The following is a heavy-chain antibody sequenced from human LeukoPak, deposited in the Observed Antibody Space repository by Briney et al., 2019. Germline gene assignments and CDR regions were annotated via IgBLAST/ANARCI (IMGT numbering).Heavy chain of an antibody. J-gene: IGHJ4*02. CDR1: GGSISSYY. Sequence: SETLSLTCGVSGGSISSYYWSWIRQPPGKGLEWIGYIYYSGSTNYNPSLKSRVTISVDTSKNQFSLKLSSVTAADTAVYYCASSSSWYKEADYWGQGTLVTVSS. D-gene: IGHD6-13*01. CDR3: ASSSSWYKEADY. CDR2: IYYSGST. V-gene: IGHV4-59*01.